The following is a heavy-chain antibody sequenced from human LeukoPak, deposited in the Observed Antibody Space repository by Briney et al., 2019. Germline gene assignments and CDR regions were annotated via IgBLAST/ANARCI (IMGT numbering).Heavy chain of an antibody. CDR2: IYSGGST. D-gene: IGHD3-22*01. CDR1: GFTVSSNY. Sequence: GGSLRLSCAASGFTVSSNYMSWVRQAPGKGLEWVSVIYSGGSTYYADSVKGRFTISRDNAKNSLYLQMNSLRAEDTAVYYCARDLHYYDSSGYYSPLDYWGQGTLVTVSS. J-gene: IGHJ4*02. V-gene: IGHV3-53*01. CDR3: ARDLHYYDSSGYYSPLDY.